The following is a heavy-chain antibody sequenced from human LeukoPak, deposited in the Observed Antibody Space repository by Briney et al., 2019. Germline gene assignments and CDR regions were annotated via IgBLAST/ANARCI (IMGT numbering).Heavy chain of an antibody. Sequence: YWSWIRQPPGKGLEWMGIIYPADSDTRYSPSFQGQVTISADKSITTAYLQWSSLKASDTAMYYCARLSGGFNYWGQGTLVTVSS. V-gene: IGHV5-51*01. CDR2: IYPADSDT. CDR1: YW. J-gene: IGHJ4*02. D-gene: IGHD2-8*02. CDR3: ARLSGGFNY.